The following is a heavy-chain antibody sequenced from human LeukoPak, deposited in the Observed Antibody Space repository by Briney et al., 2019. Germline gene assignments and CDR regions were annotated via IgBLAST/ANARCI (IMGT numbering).Heavy chain of an antibody. Sequence: PSQTLSLTCTVSGGSIISGSYYWGWIRQPAGKGLEWIGRISSSGNTNYNPSLKSRFTISIDTSKNQFSLKLSSVTATDTAVYYCARSPSAGWFDPWGQGTLVTVSS. CDR1: GGSIISGSYY. J-gene: IGHJ5*02. V-gene: IGHV4-61*02. CDR2: ISSSGNT. CDR3: ARSPSAGWFDP.